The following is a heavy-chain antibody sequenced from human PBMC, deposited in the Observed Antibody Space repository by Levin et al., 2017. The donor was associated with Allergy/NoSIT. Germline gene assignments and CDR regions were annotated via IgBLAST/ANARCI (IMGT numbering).Heavy chain of an antibody. Sequence: LSLTCAASGFTFSSYAMSWVRQAPGKGLEWVSAISGSGGSTYYADSVKGRFTISRDNSKNTLYLQMNSLRAEDTAVYYCAKVHILTGYYISPVDWFDPWGQGTLVTVSS. CDR3: AKVHILTGYYISPVDWFDP. J-gene: IGHJ5*02. V-gene: IGHV3-23*01. D-gene: IGHD3-9*01. CDR2: ISGSGGST. CDR1: GFTFSSYA.